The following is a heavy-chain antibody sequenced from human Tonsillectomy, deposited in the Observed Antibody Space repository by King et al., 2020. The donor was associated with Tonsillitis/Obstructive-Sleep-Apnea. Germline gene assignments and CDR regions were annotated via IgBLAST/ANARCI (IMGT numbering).Heavy chain of an antibody. V-gene: IGHV4-39*01. CDR3: ARHSRESSCGDYFYYMDV. J-gene: IGHJ6*03. Sequence: LQLQESGPGLVKPSETLSLTCTVSGGSVSSSDYYWGWIRQPPGKGLEWIGTIYYDGTTYYNPPLKSRFTISVAPTKNQFSLNLNYVTAADTAVYYCARHSRESSCGDYFYYMDVWGKGTTVTVSS. CDR1: GGSVSSSDYY. CDR2: IYYDGTT. D-gene: IGHD6-6*01.